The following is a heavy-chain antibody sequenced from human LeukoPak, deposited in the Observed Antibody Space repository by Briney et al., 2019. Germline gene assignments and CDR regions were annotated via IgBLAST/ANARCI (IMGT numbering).Heavy chain of an antibody. CDR3: ARGDCSSTICYSPMDV. Sequence: SETLSLTCTVSGYSINSGYYWVWIRQPPGKGLEWIGSIYRTGSTNYNPSLKSRATISVDTSKNQFSLKVRSVTAADTAVYYCARGDCSSTICYSPMDVWGKGTTVTVSS. J-gene: IGHJ6*03. V-gene: IGHV4-38-2*02. CDR1: GYSINSGYY. D-gene: IGHD2-2*01. CDR2: IYRTGST.